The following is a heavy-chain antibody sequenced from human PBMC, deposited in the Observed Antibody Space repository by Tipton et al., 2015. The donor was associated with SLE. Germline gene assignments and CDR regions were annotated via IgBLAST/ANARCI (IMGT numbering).Heavy chain of an antibody. CDR1: GGSISRSSNY. Sequence: GLVKPSETLSLICSVSGGSISRSSNYWAWIRQSPGKGLEWIGNIYYSGTTYYNPSLKSRLTISVDTSKNQFSLKLNSVTAADTAVYYCARRSGDYSNWFDPWGQGSQVTVSS. CDR2: IYYSGTT. D-gene: IGHD4-17*01. J-gene: IGHJ5*02. V-gene: IGHV4-39*07. CDR3: ARRSGDYSNWFDP.